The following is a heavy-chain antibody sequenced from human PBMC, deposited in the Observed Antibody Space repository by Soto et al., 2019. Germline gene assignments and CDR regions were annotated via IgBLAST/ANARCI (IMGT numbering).Heavy chain of an antibody. J-gene: IGHJ5*02. CDR2: IYYSGST. D-gene: IGHD3-10*01. CDR3: ARGSRGMVRGVIP. CDR1: GGSISSGGYY. Sequence: QVQLQESGPGLVKPSQTLSLTCTVSGGSISSGGYYWSWSRQHPGKGLEWIGYIYYSGSTYYNPSLKSRVTISVDTSKNQFSLKLSSVTAADTAVYYCARGSRGMVRGVIPWGQGTLVTVSS. V-gene: IGHV4-31*03.